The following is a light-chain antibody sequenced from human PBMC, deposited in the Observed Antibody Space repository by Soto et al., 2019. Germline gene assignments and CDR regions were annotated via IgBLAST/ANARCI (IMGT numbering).Light chain of an antibody. CDR3: SSYTSTVTVI. V-gene: IGLV2-14*03. CDR2: DVS. Sequence: QSVLTQPASVSGSPGQSITISCTGTSSDVGGYNYVSWYQQHPGTAPKLMIYDVSKRPSGVSNRFSGSKSGNTASLTISGLQAEDEADYYCSSYTSTVTVIFGGGTKLTVL. J-gene: IGLJ2*01. CDR1: SSDVGGYNY.